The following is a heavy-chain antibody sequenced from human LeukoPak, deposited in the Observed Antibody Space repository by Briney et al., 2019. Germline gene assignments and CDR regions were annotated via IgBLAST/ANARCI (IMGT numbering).Heavy chain of an antibody. CDR1: GYSISSGYY. CDR2: IYHSGST. J-gene: IGHJ3*02. V-gene: IGHV4-38-2*02. Sequence: SETLSLTCTVSGYSISSGYYWGWIRQPPGKGLEWIGSIYHSGSTYYNPSLKSRVTISVDTSKNRFSLKLSSVTAADTAVYYCARVGATKGSGAFDIWGQGTMVTVSS. CDR3: ARVGATKGSGAFDI. D-gene: IGHD1-26*01.